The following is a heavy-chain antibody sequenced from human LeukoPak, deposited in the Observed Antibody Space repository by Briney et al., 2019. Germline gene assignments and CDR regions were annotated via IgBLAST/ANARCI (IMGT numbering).Heavy chain of an antibody. Sequence: TGGSLRLSCAASGFPFSDYGMYWVRQAPGKGLEWLAVISHDGSNKYYADSVKGRITISRDNSMNTLYLQMNSLRAEDTAVYYCARDRSPGNFDYWGQGTLVTVSS. V-gene: IGHV3-30*03. CDR2: ISHDGSNK. D-gene: IGHD3-10*01. J-gene: IGHJ4*02. CDR3: ARDRSPGNFDY. CDR1: GFPFSDYG.